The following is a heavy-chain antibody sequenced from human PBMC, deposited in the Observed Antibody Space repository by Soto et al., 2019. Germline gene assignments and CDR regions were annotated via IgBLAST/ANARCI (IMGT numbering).Heavy chain of an antibody. CDR3: VRGLGGLFEF. J-gene: IGHJ4*02. D-gene: IGHD3-16*01. CDR1: VASFTADS. V-gene: IGHV4-59*01. Sequence: SETLSLTCTFSVASFTADSWTWIRQPPGKGLEWLAYISVSGSPNYNPSLKSRLTISLDTSKNQFSLTVTSATGADTAVYYCVRGLGGLFEFWGQGIMVTVS. CDR2: ISVSGSP.